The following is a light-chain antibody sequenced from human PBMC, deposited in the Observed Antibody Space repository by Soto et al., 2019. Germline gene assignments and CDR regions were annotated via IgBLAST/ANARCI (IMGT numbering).Light chain of an antibody. CDR1: ESVTSSY. CDR3: QHYGSSRNT. Sequence: EIVLTQSPGTLSLSPGERATLSCRASESVTSSYLAWYQQKPGQAPRLLIYGASSRATGIPDRFSGSGSGTDFTLTISRREPEDLGVYYCQHYGSSRNTFGQGTRLEIK. J-gene: IGKJ5*01. CDR2: GAS. V-gene: IGKV3-20*01.